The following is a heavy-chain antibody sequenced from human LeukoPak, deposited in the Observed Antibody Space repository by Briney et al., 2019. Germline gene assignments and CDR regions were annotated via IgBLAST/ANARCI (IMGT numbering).Heavy chain of an antibody. J-gene: IGHJ4*02. CDR2: LSGSGDST. D-gene: IGHD1-1*01. Sequence: GGSLRLSCAASGFPFSSYATSWVRLAPGKGLEWVSALSGSGDSTYYADSVKGRFTISRDNSKNTLFLQMNSLRAEDTAVYYCAKSHASIWNVYDYWGQGTLVTVSS. CDR3: AKSHASIWNVYDY. CDR1: GFPFSSYA. V-gene: IGHV3-23*01.